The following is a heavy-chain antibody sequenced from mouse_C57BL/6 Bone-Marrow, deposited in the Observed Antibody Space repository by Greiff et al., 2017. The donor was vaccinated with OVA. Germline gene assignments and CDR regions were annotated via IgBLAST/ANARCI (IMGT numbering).Heavy chain of an antibody. D-gene: IGHD2-4*01. J-gene: IGHJ2*01. CDR1: GYTFTSYG. V-gene: IGHV1-81*01. Sequence: VQLQQSGAELARPGASVKLSCKASGYTFTSYGISWVKQRTGQGLEWIGEIYPRSGNTYYNEKFKGKATLTADKSSSTAYMELRSLTSEDSAVYFCARRDYDYDVGDYWGQGTTLTVSS. CDR3: ARRDYDYDVGDY. CDR2: IYPRSGNT.